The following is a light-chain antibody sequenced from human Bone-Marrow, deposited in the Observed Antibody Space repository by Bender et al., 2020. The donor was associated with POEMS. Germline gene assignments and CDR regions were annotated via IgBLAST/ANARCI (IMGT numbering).Light chain of an antibody. CDR2: EAT. V-gene: IGLV2-23*01. CDR3: CSFTTTISWV. J-gene: IGLJ3*02. CDR1: SSDVGGYNF. Sequence: QSALTQPRSVSGSPGQSVTISCTGTSSDVGGYNFVSWYQQHPGKAPKLIIYEATKRPSGVSSRFSGSKSGNTASLTISGLQAEDEADYYCCSFTTTISWVFGGGTKLTVL.